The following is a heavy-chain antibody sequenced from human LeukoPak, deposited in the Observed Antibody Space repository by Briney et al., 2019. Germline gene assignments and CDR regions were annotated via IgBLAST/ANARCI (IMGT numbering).Heavy chain of an antibody. V-gene: IGHV3-11*04. CDR2: ISSSGSTI. J-gene: IGHJ4*02. CDR1: GGSFSGYY. CDR3: ARTGYSYGYFRDEYYFDY. D-gene: IGHD5-18*01. Sequence: LSLTCAVYGGSFSGYYWSWIRQAPGKGLEWVSYISSSGSTIYYADSVKGRFTISRDNAKNSLYLQMNSLRAEDTAVYYCARTGYSYGYFRDEYYFDYWGQGTLVTVSS.